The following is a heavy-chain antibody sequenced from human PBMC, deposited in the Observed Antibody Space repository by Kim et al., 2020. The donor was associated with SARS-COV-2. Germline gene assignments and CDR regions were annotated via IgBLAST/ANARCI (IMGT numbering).Heavy chain of an antibody. J-gene: IGHJ4*02. V-gene: IGHV1-69*01. D-gene: IGHD3-10*01. CDR3: ALLWFGELLFDY. Sequence: NYARKFQGRVTITADESTSTAYMELSSLRSEDTAVYYCALLWFGELLFDYWGQGTLVTVSS.